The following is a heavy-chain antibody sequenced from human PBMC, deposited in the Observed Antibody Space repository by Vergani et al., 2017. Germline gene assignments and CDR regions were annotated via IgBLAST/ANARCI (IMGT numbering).Heavy chain of an antibody. Sequence: EVQLVESGGGVVRPGGSLRLSCAASGFTFDDYGMSWVRQAPGKGLEWVSAISGSGGSTYYADSVKGRFTISRDNSKNTLYLPMNSLRAEDTAVYYCARPQYYYDSSGYDYWGQGTLVTVSS. CDR3: ARPQYYYDSSGYDY. J-gene: IGHJ4*02. CDR2: ISGSGGST. CDR1: GFTFDDYG. D-gene: IGHD3-22*01. V-gene: IGHV3-23*04.